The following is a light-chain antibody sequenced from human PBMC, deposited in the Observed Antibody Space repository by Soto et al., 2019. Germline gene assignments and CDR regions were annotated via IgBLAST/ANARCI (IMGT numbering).Light chain of an antibody. V-gene: IGKV1-39*01. Sequence: IQMTQSPSSLSASVGDRVTITCRASQSISGYLNWYQQKPGKAPKLLIYAASSLQSGVPSRFSGSGSGTDFTLTISSLQPEDFATYYCQQSYSTPITFGQGTRLEIK. CDR2: AAS. J-gene: IGKJ5*01. CDR1: QSISGY. CDR3: QQSYSTPIT.